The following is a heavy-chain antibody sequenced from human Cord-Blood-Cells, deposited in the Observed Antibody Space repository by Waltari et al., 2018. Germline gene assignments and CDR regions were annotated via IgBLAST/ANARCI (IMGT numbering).Heavy chain of an antibody. J-gene: IGHJ4*02. V-gene: IGHV4-34*01. Sequence: QVQLQQWGAGLLKPSETLSLTCAVYGGSFSGYYWSWIRQPPGKGLEWIGEIKHSGSTNYNPARKSRVTISVDTSKNQFSLKLSSVTAADTAVYYCARGFLELRPFDYWGQGTLVTVSS. CDR1: GGSFSGYY. CDR3: ARGFLELRPFDY. D-gene: IGHD1-7*01. CDR2: IKHSGST.